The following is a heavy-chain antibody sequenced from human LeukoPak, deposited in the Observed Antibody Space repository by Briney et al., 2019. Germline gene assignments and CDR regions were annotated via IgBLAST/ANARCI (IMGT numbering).Heavy chain of an antibody. D-gene: IGHD3-3*01. V-gene: IGHV3-30-3*01. CDR1: GFTFSSYA. CDR3: AKEWSAHDAFDI. Sequence: GGSLRLSCAASGFTFSSYAMHWVRQAPGKGLEWVAVISYDGSNKYYADSVKGRFTISRDNSKNTLYLQMNSLRAEDTAVYYCAKEWSAHDAFDIWGQGTMVTVSS. CDR2: ISYDGSNK. J-gene: IGHJ3*02.